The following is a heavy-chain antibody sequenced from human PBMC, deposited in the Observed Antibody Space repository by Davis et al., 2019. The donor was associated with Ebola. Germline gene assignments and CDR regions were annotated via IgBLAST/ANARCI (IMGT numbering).Heavy chain of an antibody. V-gene: IGHV1-2*02. D-gene: IGHD4-11*01. CDR2: INPNSGGT. CDR1: GYTFTSYD. J-gene: IGHJ6*03. CDR3: ARDLNDYTNYYYYMDV. Sequence: ASVKVSCKASGYTFTSYDINWVRQATGQGLEWMGWINPNSGGTNYAQKFQGRVTMTRDTSISTAYMELSRLRSDDTAVYYCARDLNDYTNYYYYMDVWGKGTTVTVSS.